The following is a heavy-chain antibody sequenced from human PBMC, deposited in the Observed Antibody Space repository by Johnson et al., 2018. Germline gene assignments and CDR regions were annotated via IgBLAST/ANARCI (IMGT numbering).Heavy chain of an antibody. V-gene: IGHV1-58*01. D-gene: IGHD3-3*01. J-gene: IGHJ6*03. CDR3: AAVAPYDFWSGTDRGYYYYYYMDI. Sequence: QLLESGPEVKKXGTSVKVSCKASGFTFTSSAVQWVRQARGQRLEWIGWIVVGTGNTNYAQKFQERVPITRDMSTSTAYMELISLRSEDPAVYYCAAVAPYDFWSGTDRGYYYYYYMDIWGKGTTVTVSS. CDR1: GFTFTSSA. CDR2: IVVGTGNT.